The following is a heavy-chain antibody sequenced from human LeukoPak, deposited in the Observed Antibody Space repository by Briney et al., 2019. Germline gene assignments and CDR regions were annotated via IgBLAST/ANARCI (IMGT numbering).Heavy chain of an antibody. J-gene: IGHJ1*01. CDR3: ARAYSYYYDSSRYYAPKYFQH. D-gene: IGHD3-22*01. V-gene: IGHV4-31*03. CDR2: IYYSGSP. CDR1: GGSISSGGYY. Sequence: PSQTLSLTCTVSGGSISSGGYYWTWIRQHPGKGLEWIGYIYYSGSPYYNPSLKSRLTISVDTSKNQFSLQLTSVTAADTAVYYCARAYSYYYDSSRYYAPKYFQHWGLGTLVTVSS.